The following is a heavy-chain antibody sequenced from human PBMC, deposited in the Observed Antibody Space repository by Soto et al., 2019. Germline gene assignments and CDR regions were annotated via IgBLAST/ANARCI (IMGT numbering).Heavy chain of an antibody. CDR1: GGSIISSSYY. CDR3: ASKRQRWFDP. J-gene: IGHJ5*02. Sequence: SETLSLTCTVSGGSIISSSYYWGWIRQPPGKGLEWIGSIYYSGSTYYNPSLKSRVTISVDTSKNQFSLKLSSVTAADTAVYYCASKRQRWFDPWGQGTLVTVSS. V-gene: IGHV4-39*01. CDR2: IYYSGST.